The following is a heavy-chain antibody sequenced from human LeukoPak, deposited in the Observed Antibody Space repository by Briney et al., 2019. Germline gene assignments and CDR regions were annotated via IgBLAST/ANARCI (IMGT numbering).Heavy chain of an antibody. Sequence: SLRLSCAASGFTFSSYGMHWVRQAPGKGLEWVAVISYDGSNKYYADSVKGRFTISRDNSKNTLYLQMNSLRAEDTAVYYCASSFFGVVIPYRSDDYWGQGTLVTVSS. CDR3: ASSFFGVVIPYRSDDY. CDR2: ISYDGSNK. V-gene: IGHV3-30*03. CDR1: GFTFSSYG. J-gene: IGHJ4*02. D-gene: IGHD3-3*01.